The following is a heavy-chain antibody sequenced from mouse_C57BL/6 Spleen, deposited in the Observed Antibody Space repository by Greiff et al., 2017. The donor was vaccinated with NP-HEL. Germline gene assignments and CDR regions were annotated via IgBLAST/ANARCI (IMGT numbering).Heavy chain of an antibody. CDR1: GYTFTSYW. CDR2: IYPSDSET. Sequence: QVQLQQPGAELVRPGSSVKLSCKASGYTFTSYWMDWVKQRPGQGLEWIGNIYPSDSETHYNQKFKDKATLTVDKSSSTAYMQLSSLTSEDSAVYYCARYGDSHYAMDYWGQGTSVTVSS. J-gene: IGHJ4*01. CDR3: ARYGDSHYAMDY. D-gene: IGHD2-13*01. V-gene: IGHV1-61*01.